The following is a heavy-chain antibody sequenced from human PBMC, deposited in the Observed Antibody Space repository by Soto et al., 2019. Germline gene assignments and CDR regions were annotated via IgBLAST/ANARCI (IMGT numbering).Heavy chain of an antibody. J-gene: IGHJ6*03. CDR3: AKGCSSTSCHGTYYYYYMDV. CDR1: GFTFDDYA. Sequence: GGSLRLSCAASGFTFDDYAMHWVRQAPGKGLEWVSGISWNSGSIGYADSVKGRFTISRDNAKNSLYLQMNSLRAEDTALYYCAKGCSSTSCHGTYYYYYMDVWGKGTTVTVSS. CDR2: ISWNSGSI. D-gene: IGHD2-2*01. V-gene: IGHV3-9*01.